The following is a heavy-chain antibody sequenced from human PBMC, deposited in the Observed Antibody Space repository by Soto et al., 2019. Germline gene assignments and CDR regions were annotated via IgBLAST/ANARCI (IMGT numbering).Heavy chain of an antibody. D-gene: IGHD5-18*01. CDR3: ARERAGYSYGLYNYGMDV. J-gene: IGHJ6*02. CDR2: IDPSDSYT. Sequence: GESLKISCKGSGYSFTSYWISWVRQMPGKGLEWMGRIDPSDSYTNYSPSFQGHVTISADKSISTAYLQWSSLKASDTAMYYCARERAGYSYGLYNYGMDVWGQGTTVTVSS. CDR1: GYSFTSYW. V-gene: IGHV5-10-1*01.